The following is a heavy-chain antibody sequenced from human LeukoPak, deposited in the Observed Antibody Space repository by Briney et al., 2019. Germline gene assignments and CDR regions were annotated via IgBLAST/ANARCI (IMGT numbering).Heavy chain of an antibody. CDR3: AKVTYGSGTYGAFDS. CDR1: GFTFSSHG. V-gene: IGHV3-23*01. CDR2: ISGSGDYT. Sequence: GGSLRLSCAASGFTFSSHGMSWVRQAPGKGLEWVSTISGSGDYTYYADSVKGRFTISRDNSKNTLYLQMNSLRAEDTAIYYCAKVTYGSGTYGAFDSWGXGTLVTVSX. D-gene: IGHD3-10*01. J-gene: IGHJ4*01.